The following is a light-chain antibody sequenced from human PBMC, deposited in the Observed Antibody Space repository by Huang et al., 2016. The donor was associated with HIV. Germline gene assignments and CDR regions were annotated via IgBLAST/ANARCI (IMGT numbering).Light chain of an antibody. Sequence: DVVMTQSPLSLPVKLGQPTSISCRSSQSLVYTDGNTYLYWFHQRPGQSPRRLISKVANRGSGVPDRCSGSGSGTDFTLKISRVEAEDVGFYFCMQGTHWPRTFGQGTKLEIK. J-gene: IGKJ2*02. CDR3: MQGTHWPRT. CDR1: QSLVYTDGNTY. CDR2: KVA. V-gene: IGKV2-30*01.